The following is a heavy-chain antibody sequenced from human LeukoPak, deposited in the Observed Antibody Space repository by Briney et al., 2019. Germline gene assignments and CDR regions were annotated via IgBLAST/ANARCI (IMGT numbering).Heavy chain of an antibody. CDR2: IRSKANSYAT. CDR3: TRRPRILYDSSGYPTMTDAFDI. D-gene: IGHD3-22*01. J-gene: IGHJ3*02. V-gene: IGHV3-73*01. Sequence: GGSLKLSCAASGFSFSGSAMHWARQASGKGLEWVGRIRSKANSYATAYAASVKGRFTISRDDSKNTAYLQMNSLKTEDTAVYYCTRRPRILYDSSGYPTMTDAFDIWGQGTMVTVSS. CDR1: GFSFSGSA.